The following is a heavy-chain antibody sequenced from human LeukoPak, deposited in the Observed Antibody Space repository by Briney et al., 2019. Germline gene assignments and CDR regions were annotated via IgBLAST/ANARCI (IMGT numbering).Heavy chain of an antibody. D-gene: IGHD3-10*01. V-gene: IGHV4-34*01. CDR3: ARTSYGSGSYYRPPYYYYYYMDV. CDR1: GGSFSGYY. Sequence: SETLSLTCAVYGGSFSGYYWSWIRQPPGKGLGWIGEINHSGSTNYNPSLKSRVTISVDTSKNQFSLKLSSVTAADTTVYYCARTSYGSGSYYRPPYYYYYYMDVWGRGTTVTISS. CDR2: INHSGST. J-gene: IGHJ6*03.